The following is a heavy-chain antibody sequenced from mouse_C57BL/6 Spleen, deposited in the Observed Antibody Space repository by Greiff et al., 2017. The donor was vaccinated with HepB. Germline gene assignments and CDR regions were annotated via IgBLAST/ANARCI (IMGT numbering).Heavy chain of an antibody. D-gene: IGHD4-1*01. CDR1: GYTFTSYW. CDR2: IHPNSGST. J-gene: IGHJ1*03. Sequence: QVQLQQPGAELVKPGASVKLSCKASGYTFTSYWMHWVKQRPGQGLEWIGMIHPNSGSTNYNEKFKSKATLTVDKSSSTAYMQLSSLTSEDSAVYCCARDGTDWYFDVWGTGTTVTVSS. V-gene: IGHV1-64*01. CDR3: ARDGTDWYFDV.